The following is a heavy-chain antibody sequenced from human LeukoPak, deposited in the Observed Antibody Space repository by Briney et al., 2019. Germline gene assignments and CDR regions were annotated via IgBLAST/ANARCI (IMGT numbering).Heavy chain of an antibody. CDR2: INPNNGGT. D-gene: IGHD2-2*01. CDR1: GYTFTGYY. V-gene: IGHV1-2*02. CDR3: ARGRGQYCSSTSCYLTNWFDP. Sequence: ASVKVSCKASGYTFTGYYMHWVRQAPGQGLEWMGWINPNNGGTNYAQKFQGRVTMTRDTSISTAYMELSRLRSDDTAVYYCARGRGQYCSSTSCYLTNWFDPWGQGTLVTVSS. J-gene: IGHJ5*02.